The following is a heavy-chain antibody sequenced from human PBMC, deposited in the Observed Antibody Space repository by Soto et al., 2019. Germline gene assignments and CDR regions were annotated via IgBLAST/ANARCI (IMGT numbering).Heavy chain of an antibody. V-gene: IGHV4-4*02. CDR1: GGSISSSNW. D-gene: IGHD3-10*01. CDR2: IYHSGST. Sequence: NPSETLSLTCAVSGGSISSSNWWSWVRQPPGKGLEWIGEIYHSGSTNYNPSLKSRVTISVDKSKNQFSLKLSSVTAADTAVYYCASTGGFYGSGSYDYWGQGTLVTVSS. CDR3: ASTGGFYGSGSYDY. J-gene: IGHJ4*02.